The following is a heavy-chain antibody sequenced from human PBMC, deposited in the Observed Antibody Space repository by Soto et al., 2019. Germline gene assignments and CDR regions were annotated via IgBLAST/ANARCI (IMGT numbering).Heavy chain of an antibody. CDR1: GFTFSTNG. CDR3: AKDLGFSAPTAFDY. CDR2: ISDGGGST. Sequence: PGGSLRLSCVASGFTFSTNGMHWVRQAPGKGLEWVAIISDGGGSTYYADSVKGRFTIARDNSKNTLYLLMNILRAEDTAAYFCAKDLGFSAPTAFDYWGLGTQVTVSS. J-gene: IGHJ4*02. V-gene: IGHV3-30*18. D-gene: IGHD3-10*01.